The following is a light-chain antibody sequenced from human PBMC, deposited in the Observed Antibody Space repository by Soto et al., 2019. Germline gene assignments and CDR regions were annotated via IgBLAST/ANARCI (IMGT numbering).Light chain of an antibody. CDR3: ASWDDSLNGLQ. CDR1: GFNIGANT. J-gene: IGLJ7*01. CDR2: GNT. V-gene: IGLV1-44*01. Sequence: QSVLTQPPSASGTPGQTVTISCSGSGFNIGANTVNWYQHLPGMAPRLLIFGNTHRPSGVPDRFSGSTSGTSASLAISGLQPEDEANYYCASWDDSLNGLQFGGGTQLTVL.